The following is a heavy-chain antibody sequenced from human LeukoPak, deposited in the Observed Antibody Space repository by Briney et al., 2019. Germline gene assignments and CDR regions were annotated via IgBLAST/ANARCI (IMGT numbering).Heavy chain of an antibody. CDR2: VWYDGSNK. CDR3: ARGRYSSGAWFDP. CDR1: GFTFSSYG. Sequence: GRSLRLSCAASGFTFSSYGMHWVRQAPGKGLERVAVVWYDGSNKYYADSVKGRFTISRDNSKKTLYLQMNSLRAEDTAVYYCARGRYSSGAWFDPWGQGTLVTVSS. V-gene: IGHV3-33*01. D-gene: IGHD6-19*01. J-gene: IGHJ5*02.